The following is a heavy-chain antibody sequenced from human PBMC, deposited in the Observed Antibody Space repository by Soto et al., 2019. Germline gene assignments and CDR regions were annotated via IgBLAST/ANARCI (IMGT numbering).Heavy chain of an antibody. D-gene: IGHD5-12*01. Sequence: PGGSLRLSCAASGFTFSSYWMSWVRQAPGKGLEWVANIKQDGSEKYYVDSVKGRFTISRDNAKNSLYLQMNSLRAEDTAVYYCARTYDPYREGFDYWGQGTLVTVSS. CDR3: ARTYDPYREGFDY. J-gene: IGHJ4*02. CDR2: IKQDGSEK. V-gene: IGHV3-7*01. CDR1: GFTFSSYW.